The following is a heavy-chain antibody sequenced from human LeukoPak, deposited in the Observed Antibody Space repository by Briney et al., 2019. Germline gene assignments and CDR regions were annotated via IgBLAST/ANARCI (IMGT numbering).Heavy chain of an antibody. CDR3: ARDLNGSGRGGDYYYYGMDV. J-gene: IGHJ6*02. D-gene: IGHD3-10*01. V-gene: IGHV3-33*01. CDR1: GFTFGSYG. Sequence: GRSLRLSCAASGFTFGSYGMHWVRQAPGKGLEWVAVIWYDGSNKYYADSVKGRFTISRDNSKNTLYLQMNSLRAEDTAVYYCARDLNGSGRGGDYYYYGMDVWGQGTTVTVSS. CDR2: IWYDGSNK.